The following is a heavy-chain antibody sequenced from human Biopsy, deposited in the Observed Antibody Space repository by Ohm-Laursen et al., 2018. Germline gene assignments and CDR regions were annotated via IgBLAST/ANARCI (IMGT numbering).Heavy chain of an antibody. V-gene: IGHV4-39*01. Sequence: SETLSLTCSVSGGSISSRNHYWGWLRQPPGEGLEWIGHVCYSGSTFYNSPLESRVTVSVDTSKNQFHLRLTSMSASDTAVYYCARHSLDDFWSGAHYYFDYWGLGTLVTVSS. CDR3: ARHSLDDFWSGAHYYFDY. CDR1: GGSISSRNHY. J-gene: IGHJ4*02. CDR2: VCYSGST. D-gene: IGHD3-3*01.